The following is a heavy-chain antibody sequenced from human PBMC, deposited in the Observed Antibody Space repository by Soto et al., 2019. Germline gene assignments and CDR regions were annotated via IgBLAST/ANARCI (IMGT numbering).Heavy chain of an antibody. V-gene: IGHV5-10-1*01. CDR2: IDPSDSYT. J-gene: IGHJ6*02. Sequence: GESLKISCKGSGYSFTSYWISWVRQMPGKGLEWMGRIDPSDSYTNYSPSFQGHVTISADKSISTAYLQWSSLKASDTAMYYCASAGNSRHYYCYGMDVWGQGTTVTVSS. CDR3: ASAGNSRHYYCYGMDV. D-gene: IGHD6-13*01. CDR1: GYSFTSYW.